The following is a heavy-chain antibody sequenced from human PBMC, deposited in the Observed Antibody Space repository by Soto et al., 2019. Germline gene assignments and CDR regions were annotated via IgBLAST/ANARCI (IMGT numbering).Heavy chain of an antibody. Sequence: SETLSLTCTVSGGSISSGGYYWSWIRQHPGKGLEWIGYIYYSGTTYYNPSLQSRFSISVDTSKNQFSLKVTSVTAADTAMYYCARESPPMQAIDYWGQGTLVTVSS. V-gene: IGHV4-31*03. CDR2: IYYSGTT. CDR1: GGSISSGGYY. J-gene: IGHJ4*02. CDR3: ARESPPMQAIDY.